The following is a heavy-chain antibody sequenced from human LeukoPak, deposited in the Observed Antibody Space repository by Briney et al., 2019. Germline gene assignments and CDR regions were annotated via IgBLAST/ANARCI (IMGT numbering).Heavy chain of an antibody. D-gene: IGHD3-3*01. V-gene: IGHV1-2*02. Sequence: ASVKVSCKASGYTFTGYYMHWVRQAPGQGLEWMGWINPNSGGTNYAQKFQGRVTMTRDTSISTAYMELSRLRSDDTAVCYCASFFWSGLYSYYYMDVWGKGTTVTVSS. CDR1: GYTFTGYY. J-gene: IGHJ6*03. CDR2: INPNSGGT. CDR3: ASFFWSGLYSYYYMDV.